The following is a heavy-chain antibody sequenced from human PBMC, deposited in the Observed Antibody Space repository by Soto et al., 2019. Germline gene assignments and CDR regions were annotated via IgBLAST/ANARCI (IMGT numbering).Heavy chain of an antibody. D-gene: IGHD5-12*01. J-gene: IGHJ4*02. Sequence: LVNPRRPRKLTCRFSGLSFTTAGLHVGRILHTTGCALALLTLIYYNDDRRLSPSMKTRLTITGDTSKNQVVLSLTNVDPGDTATYFCAHSDGGYEIIYFDFWGQGSPVTVSS. CDR3: AHSDGGYEIIYFDF. CDR1: GLSFTTAGLH. V-gene: IGHV2-5*01. CDR2: IYYNDDR.